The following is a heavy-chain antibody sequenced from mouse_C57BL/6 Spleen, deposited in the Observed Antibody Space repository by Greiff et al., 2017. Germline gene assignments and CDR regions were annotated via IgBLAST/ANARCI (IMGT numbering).Heavy chain of an antibody. V-gene: IGHV14-4*01. CDR3: TLLRRDY. D-gene: IGHD1-1*01. J-gene: IGHJ2*01. Sequence: EVQLQESGAELVRPGASVKLSCTASGFNIKDDYMHWVKQRPEQGLEWIGWIDPENGDTEYASKFQGKATITADTSSNTAYLQLSSLSSEDTAVYYCTLLRRDYWGQGTTLTVYS. CDR1: GFNIKDDY. CDR2: IDPENGDT.